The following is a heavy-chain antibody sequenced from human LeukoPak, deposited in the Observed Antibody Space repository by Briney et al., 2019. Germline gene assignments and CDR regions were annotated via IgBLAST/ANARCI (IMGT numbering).Heavy chain of an antibody. Sequence: PGGSLRLSCAASGFTFSSYAMHWVRQAPGKGLEWVAVISYDGSNKHYADSVKGRFTISRDNSKNTLYLHMNSLRAEDTAVYYCAKEGIHMHYYYMDVWGKGTTVTVSS. CDR3: AKEGIHMHYYYMDV. V-gene: IGHV3-30-3*01. CDR1: GFTFSSYA. CDR2: ISYDGSNK. D-gene: IGHD6-13*01. J-gene: IGHJ6*03.